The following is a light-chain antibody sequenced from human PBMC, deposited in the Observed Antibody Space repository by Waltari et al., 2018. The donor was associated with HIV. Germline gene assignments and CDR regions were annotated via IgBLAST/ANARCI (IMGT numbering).Light chain of an antibody. CDR1: TSTIGTHF. CDR2: DNH. V-gene: IGLV1-51*01. Sequence: QSVLTQPPAVSAAPGPKVTIPCPGTTSTIGTHFVSWYQKLPGTAPKLLIFDNHKRPSGVSDRFSASKSATSATLDITGLHTGDEAEYYCGTWDTSLNAGVFGGGTKVSVL. J-gene: IGLJ2*01. CDR3: GTWDTSLNAGV.